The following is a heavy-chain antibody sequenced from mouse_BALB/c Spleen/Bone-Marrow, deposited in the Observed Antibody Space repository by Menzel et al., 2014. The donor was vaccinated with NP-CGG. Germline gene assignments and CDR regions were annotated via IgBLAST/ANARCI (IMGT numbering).Heavy chain of an antibody. J-gene: IGHJ4*01. CDR2: ISSGSSTI. CDR3: ARAGMDY. Sequence: EVQLVESGGGLVQPGGSRKLSCAASGFTFSSFGMHSVRQAPEKGLEWVAYISSGSSTIYYADTVKGRFTISRDNPKNTLFLQMTSLRSEDTAMYYCARAGMDYWGQGTSVTVSS. V-gene: IGHV5-17*02. CDR1: GFTFSSFG. D-gene: IGHD3-3*01.